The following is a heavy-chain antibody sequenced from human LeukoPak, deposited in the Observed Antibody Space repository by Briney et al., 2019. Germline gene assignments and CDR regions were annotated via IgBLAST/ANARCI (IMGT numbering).Heavy chain of an antibody. CDR2: ISGRGVGT. D-gene: IGHD3-10*01. Sequence: GGSLRLSCTASGFSFSSYAMSWVRQAPGKGLEWVSGISGRGVGTYYADSVKGRFTISRDNSKNTLYLQMNSLRAEDTAVYYCAGGSGSYYAFDIWGQGTMVTVSS. V-gene: IGHV3-23*01. CDR3: AGGSGSYYAFDI. J-gene: IGHJ3*02. CDR1: GFSFSSYA.